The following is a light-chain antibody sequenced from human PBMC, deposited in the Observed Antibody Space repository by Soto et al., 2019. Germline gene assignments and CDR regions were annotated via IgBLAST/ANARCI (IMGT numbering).Light chain of an antibody. Sequence: QSALTQPASVSGSPGQSITISCTGTSSDVGGYKYVSWYQHHPGQAPKLMIHAVNSRPSGVSTRFSGSKSGNTASVTISGLQPEDEADYYCSSYTSGSTWVFGGGTKLTVL. J-gene: IGLJ3*02. CDR1: SSDVGGYKY. CDR2: AVN. V-gene: IGLV2-14*01. CDR3: SSYTSGSTWV.